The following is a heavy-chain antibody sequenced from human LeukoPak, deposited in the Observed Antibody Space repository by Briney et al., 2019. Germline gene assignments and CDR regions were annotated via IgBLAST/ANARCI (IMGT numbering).Heavy chain of an antibody. Sequence: SETLSLTCTVSGGSISSGSYYWSWIRQPAGKGLEWIGSIYYSGSTYYNPSLKSRVTISVDTSKNQFSLKLSSVTAADTAVYYCARDQLAVASSFDYWGQGTLVTVSS. CDR2: IYYSGST. D-gene: IGHD6-19*01. CDR3: ARDQLAVASSFDY. CDR1: GGSISSGSYY. J-gene: IGHJ4*02. V-gene: IGHV4-39*07.